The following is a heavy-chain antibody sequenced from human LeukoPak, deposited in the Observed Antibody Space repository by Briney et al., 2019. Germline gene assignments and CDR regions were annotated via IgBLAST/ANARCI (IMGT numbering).Heavy chain of an antibody. CDR3: ASSPEVPVNWFDP. J-gene: IGHJ5*02. V-gene: IGHV1-2*02. CDR1: GYTFTGYY. CDR2: VNPNSVGT. Sequence: ASVKVSCKASGYTFTGYYMDCVRHGPGRRLERIGWVNPNSVGTNYAQKFQGRVTMTRDTSISTAYMELSRLRSDDTAVYYCASSPEVPVNWFDPWGQGTLVTVSS. D-gene: IGHD2-2*01.